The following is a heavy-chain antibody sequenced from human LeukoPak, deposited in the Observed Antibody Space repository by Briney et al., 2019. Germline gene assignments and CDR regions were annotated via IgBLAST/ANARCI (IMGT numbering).Heavy chain of an antibody. Sequence: PSETLSLTCIVSGDSVSGYYWSWIRQPPGKGLEWIGYIYYSGSTNYNPSLKSRVTISVDTSKNQFSLKLSSVTAADTAVYYCARGTMKDWAFDIWGQGTMVTVSS. J-gene: IGHJ3*02. CDR3: ARGTMKDWAFDI. CDR2: IYYSGST. D-gene: IGHD3-22*01. CDR1: GDSVSGYY. V-gene: IGHV4-59*02.